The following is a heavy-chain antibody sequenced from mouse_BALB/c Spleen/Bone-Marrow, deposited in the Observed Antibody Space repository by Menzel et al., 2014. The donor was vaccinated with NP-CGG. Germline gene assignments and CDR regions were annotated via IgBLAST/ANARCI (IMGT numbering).Heavy chain of an antibody. Sequence: SGTVLARPGAAVKMSCKASGYTSSNYWMHWVKQRPGQGLEWIGTIYPGNSDTTYNQKFKGKAKLTAVTSTSTAYMELGSLTNEDSAVYYCTTLARSDFDYWGQGTTLTVSS. CDR3: TTLARSDFDY. J-gene: IGHJ2*01. V-gene: IGHV1-5*01. CDR1: GYTSSNYW. D-gene: IGHD3-1*01. CDR2: IYPGNSDT.